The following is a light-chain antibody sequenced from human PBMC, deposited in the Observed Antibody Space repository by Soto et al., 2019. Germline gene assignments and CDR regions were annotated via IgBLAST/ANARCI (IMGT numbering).Light chain of an antibody. CDR3: QQYNIWSSIT. CDR1: QSISSK. V-gene: IGKV3-15*01. CDR2: GAS. J-gene: IGKJ5*01. Sequence: EIVMTQSPATLSVSPGERATLSCRASQSISSKVGWYQQKPGQAPRLLIYGASTRATGVPPRFSGSVSGTELTLTISSLQSEDFAVYYCQQYNIWSSITFGQGTRLEIK.